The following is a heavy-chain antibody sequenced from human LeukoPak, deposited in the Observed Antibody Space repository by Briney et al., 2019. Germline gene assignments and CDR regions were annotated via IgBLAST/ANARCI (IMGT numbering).Heavy chain of an antibody. J-gene: IGHJ4*02. V-gene: IGHV5-51*01. CDR3: ARHSGQRWNNDY. CDR2: IFPGGSAT. D-gene: IGHD1/OR15-1a*01. CDR1: GYSFASYW. Sequence: GESLKISCKGSGYSFASYWIAWVRQMPGKGLEWMGIIFPGGSATIYSPSFQGQVTITADNHINTAYLQWSSLEASDTAIYYCARHSGQRWNNDYWGQGTLVTVSS.